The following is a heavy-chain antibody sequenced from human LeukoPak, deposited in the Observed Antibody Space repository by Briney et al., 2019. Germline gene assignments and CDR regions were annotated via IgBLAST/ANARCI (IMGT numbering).Heavy chain of an antibody. Sequence: GGSLRLSCAVSGFIFSDFSMSWVRQAPGKGLEYVAKMNEHGSEILYVYSVKGRFTISRDNAKNSLYLQLNRLRAEDTAVYYCARPRGCGTSRCNNFDYWGQGTLVAVSS. CDR2: MNEHGSEI. V-gene: IGHV3-7*01. J-gene: IGHJ4*02. CDR3: ARPRGCGTSRCNNFDY. CDR1: GFIFSDFS. D-gene: IGHD2-21*01.